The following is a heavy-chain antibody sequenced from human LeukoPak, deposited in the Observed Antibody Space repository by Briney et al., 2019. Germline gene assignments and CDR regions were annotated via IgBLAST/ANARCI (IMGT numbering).Heavy chain of an antibody. V-gene: IGHV3-33*01. CDR3: ARDRAGISMVRGVITSVMDV. D-gene: IGHD3-10*01. CDR2: IWYDGSNK. CDR1: GFTFSTYG. J-gene: IGHJ6*02. Sequence: PGGSLRLSCAASGFTFSTYGMHWVCQAPGKGLEWVAVIWYDGSNKYFADSVKGRFTISRDNSKNTLYLQMNSLRAEDTAVYYCARDRAGISMVRGVITSVMDVWGQGTTVTVSS.